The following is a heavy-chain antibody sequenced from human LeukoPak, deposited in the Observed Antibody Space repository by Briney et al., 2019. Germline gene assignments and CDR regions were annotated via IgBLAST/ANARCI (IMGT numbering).Heavy chain of an antibody. J-gene: IGHJ4*02. D-gene: IGHD3-10*01. CDR1: GGSFSGYY. CDR3: AREYFDGSGSFQYYFDY. V-gene: IGHV4-34*01. Sequence: PSETLSLTCAVSGGSFSGYYWSWIRQPPGKGLEWIGEINHSGSTNYNPSLKSRVTTSVDTSKNQFSLKLSSVTAADTAVYYCAREYFDGSGSFQYYFDYWGQGTLVTVSS. CDR2: INHSGST.